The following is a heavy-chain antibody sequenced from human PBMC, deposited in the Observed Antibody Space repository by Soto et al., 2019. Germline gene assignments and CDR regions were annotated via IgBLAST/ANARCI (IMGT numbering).Heavy chain of an antibody. CDR1: GFTFSSYA. CDR2: ISGSDGST. D-gene: IGHD2-2*01. CDR3: ARPNLYCSSTSCYDY. V-gene: IGHV3-23*01. J-gene: IGHJ4*02. Sequence: RRLSCAASGFTFSSYAMSWVRQAPGKGLEWVSAISGSDGSTYYADSVKGRFAISRDNSKNTLYLQMKSLRAEDTALYYCARPNLYCSSTSCYDYWGQGTLVTVSS.